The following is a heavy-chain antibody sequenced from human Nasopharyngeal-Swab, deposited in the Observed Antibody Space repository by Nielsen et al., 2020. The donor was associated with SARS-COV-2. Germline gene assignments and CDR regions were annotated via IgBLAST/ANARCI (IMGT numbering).Heavy chain of an antibody. V-gene: IGHV1-3*01. CDR1: GYSFTSYA. Sequence: ASVKASCKASGYSFTSYAMHWVRQAPGQRLEWMGWINAGNGNTKYSQKFQGRVTITRDTSASTAYMELSSLRSEDTAVYYCAFGIAVAGPMGYYGMDVWGQGTTVTVSS. CDR2: INAGNGNT. D-gene: IGHD6-19*01. J-gene: IGHJ6*02. CDR3: AFGIAVAGPMGYYGMDV.